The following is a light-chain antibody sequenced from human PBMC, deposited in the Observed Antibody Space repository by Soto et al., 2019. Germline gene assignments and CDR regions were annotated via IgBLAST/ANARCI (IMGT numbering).Light chain of an antibody. CDR1: QSVRRN. CDR3: QQFNNWPRT. J-gene: IGKJ1*01. CDR2: GAS. Sequence: EVVMTQAPATLSVSPGESATLSCRASQSVRRNLAWYQQRHGQXPRXXIYGASTRATGIPVRFSASGSGTELTITISSLQSEDGEVYYGQQFNNWPRTFGQGTKVDIK. V-gene: IGKV3D-15*01.